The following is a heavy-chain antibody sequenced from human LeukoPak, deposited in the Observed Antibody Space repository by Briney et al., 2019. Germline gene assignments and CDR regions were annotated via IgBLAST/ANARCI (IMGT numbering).Heavy chain of an antibody. V-gene: IGHV3-30*04. CDR2: ISYDGSNK. CDR3: ARAWDSGSYYDGGLFDY. CDR1: GFTFSSYA. J-gene: IGHJ4*02. Sequence: GRSLRLSCAASGFTFSSYAMHWVRQAPGKGLEWVAVISYDGSNKYYADSVKGRFTISRDNSKNTLYLQMNSLRAEDTAVYYCARAWDSGSYYDGGLFDYWGQGTLVTVSS. D-gene: IGHD1-26*01.